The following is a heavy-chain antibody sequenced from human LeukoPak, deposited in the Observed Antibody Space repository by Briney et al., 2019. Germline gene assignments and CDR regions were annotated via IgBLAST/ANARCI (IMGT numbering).Heavy chain of an antibody. CDR3: ARHRWSNDY. V-gene: IGHV4-59*01. Sequence: SETLSLTCTVSGGSITPYYWIWIRQPPGKGLEWIGYIYYSGSTNYNPSLKSRVTISVDTSKNQFSLKLSSVTAADTAVYYCARHRWSNDYWGQGTLVTVSS. CDR2: IYYSGST. CDR1: GGSITPYY. D-gene: IGHD6-13*01. J-gene: IGHJ4*02.